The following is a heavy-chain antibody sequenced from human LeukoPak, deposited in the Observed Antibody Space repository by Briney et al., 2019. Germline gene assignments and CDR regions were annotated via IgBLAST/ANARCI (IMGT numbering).Heavy chain of an antibody. D-gene: IGHD1-26*01. CDR1: GFTFSSYS. Sequence: GGSLRLSCAASGFTFSSYSMNWVRQAPGKGLEWVSSISSSSSYIYYGASVKGRFTISRDNAKNSLYLQMNSLRAEDTAVYYCARERWWELLVAFDIWGQGTMVTVSS. CDR2: ISSSSSYI. V-gene: IGHV3-21*01. CDR3: ARERWWELLVAFDI. J-gene: IGHJ3*02.